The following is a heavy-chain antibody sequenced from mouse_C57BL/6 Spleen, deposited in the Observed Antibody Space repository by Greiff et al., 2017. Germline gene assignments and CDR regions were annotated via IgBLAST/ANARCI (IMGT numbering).Heavy chain of an antibody. Sequence: QVQLQQSGAELVKPGASVKISCKASGYAFSSYWMNWVKQRPGKGLEWIGQIYPGDGDTNYNGKFKGKATLTADKSSSTAYMQLSSLTSEASAVYFCARGGYDLWYFDVWGTGTTVTVSS. D-gene: IGHD2-10*02. CDR1: GYAFSSYW. J-gene: IGHJ1*03. V-gene: IGHV1-80*01. CDR3: ARGGYDLWYFDV. CDR2: IYPGDGDT.